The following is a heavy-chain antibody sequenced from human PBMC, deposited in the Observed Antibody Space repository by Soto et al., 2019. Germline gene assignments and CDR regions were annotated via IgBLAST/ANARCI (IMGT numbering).Heavy chain of an antibody. CDR2: ISYDGSDK. CDR3: AKASYGDVGVYSLDY. Sequence: GGSLRLSCVASGFTFNNFGIHWVRQAPGKGLEWVAVISYDGSDKFYADSVEGRFTISRDNSKNTLYLQMSSLRAEDTALYYCAKASYGDVGVYSLDYWGQGTLVPVSS. V-gene: IGHV3-30*18. J-gene: IGHJ4*02. CDR1: GFTFNNFG. D-gene: IGHD4-17*01.